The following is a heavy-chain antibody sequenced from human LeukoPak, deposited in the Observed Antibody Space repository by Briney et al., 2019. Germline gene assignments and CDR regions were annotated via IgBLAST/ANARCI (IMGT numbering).Heavy chain of an antibody. D-gene: IGHD3-10*01. CDR2: IKQDGSEK. CDR1: GFTFSSYW. V-gene: IGHV3-7*01. J-gene: IGHJ4*02. CDR3: AREMVRGVITIDY. Sequence: PGGSLRLSCAASGFTFSSYWMSWVRQAPGKGLEWVANIKQDGSEKYYVDSVKGRFTISRDNAKNSLYLQMNSLRAEDTAVYYCAREMVRGVITIDYWGQGTLVTVSS.